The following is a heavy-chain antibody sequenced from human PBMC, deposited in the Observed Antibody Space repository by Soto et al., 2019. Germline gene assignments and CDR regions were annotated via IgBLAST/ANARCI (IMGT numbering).Heavy chain of an antibody. CDR3: AAHSIAVAGNWSYYYYGMDV. D-gene: IGHD6-19*01. CDR2: VNAGNGNT. Sequence: FESAWCRVSGYVLLFAGSAPEKRLEWMGWVNAGNGNTKYSQKFQGRVTITRDTSASTAYMELSSLRSEDTAVYYCAAHSIAVAGNWSYYYYGMDVWGQGTTVTVSS. CDR1: WCRVSGYV. J-gene: IGHJ6*02. V-gene: IGHV1-3*01.